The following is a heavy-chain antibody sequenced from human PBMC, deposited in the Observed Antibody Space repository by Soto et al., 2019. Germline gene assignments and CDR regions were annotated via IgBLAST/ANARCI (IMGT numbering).Heavy chain of an antibody. CDR1: GFTFSDYY. CDR3: ARILREPVVWFGEQYYYGMDV. V-gene: IGHV3-11*01. J-gene: IGHJ6*02. Sequence: QVQLVESGGGLVKPGGSLRLSCAASGFTFSDYYMSWIRQAPGKGLEWVSYISSSGSTIYYADSVKGRFTISRDNAKNSLYRQMNSLRAEDTAVYYCARILREPVVWFGEQYYYGMDVWGQGTTVTVSS. CDR2: ISSSGSTI. D-gene: IGHD3-10*01.